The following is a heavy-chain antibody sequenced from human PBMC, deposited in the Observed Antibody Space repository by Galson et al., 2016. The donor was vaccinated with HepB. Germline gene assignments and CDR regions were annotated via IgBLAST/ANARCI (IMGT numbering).Heavy chain of an antibody. J-gene: IGHJ4*02. V-gene: IGHV4-39*01. CDR2: VFYSGST. Sequence: SETLSLTCTVSGGSVSSASYYWGWIRQPPGKALEWIGSVFYSGSTYYNPSLKNRLTISVDTSRDQFSLKLTSVTAADTAVYYCARHRANFPADFDSWGQGTLVTVSS. CDR1: GGSVSSASYY. D-gene: IGHD5-24*01. CDR3: ARHRANFPADFDS.